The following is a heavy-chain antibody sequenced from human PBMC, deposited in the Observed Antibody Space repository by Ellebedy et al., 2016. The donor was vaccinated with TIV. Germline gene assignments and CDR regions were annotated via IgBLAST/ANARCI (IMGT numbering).Heavy chain of an antibody. CDR3: ASGLGVRRMNAFDI. CDR2: VHHWGTT. CDR1: GGSIYDTER. Sequence: MPSETLSLTCAVSGGSIYDTERWCWVRQSPGVRLEGIGEVHHWGTTNHKPSLKSRVTISIDFSKNQFSLDLTSVTAADTAMYYCASGLGVRRMNAFDIWGQGTMVTVSS. J-gene: IGHJ3*02. D-gene: IGHD2-8*02. V-gene: IGHV4-4*02.